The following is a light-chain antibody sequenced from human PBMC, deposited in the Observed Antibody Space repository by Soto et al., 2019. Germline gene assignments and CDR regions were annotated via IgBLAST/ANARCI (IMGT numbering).Light chain of an antibody. J-gene: IGLJ3*02. CDR1: SSDVGGYNY. CDR3: SSYTTSSPHWV. CDR2: EVS. V-gene: IGLV2-14*01. Sequence: QSALTQPASVSGSPGQSITISCTGTSSDVGGYNYVSWYQQHPGKAPKLMIYEVSNRPSGVSKRFSGSKSGNTASLTISGLQAEDEADYYCSSYTTSSPHWVFGGGTQLTVL.